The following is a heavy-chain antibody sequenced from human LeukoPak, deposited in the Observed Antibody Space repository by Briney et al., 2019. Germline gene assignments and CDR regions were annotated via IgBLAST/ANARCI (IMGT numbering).Heavy chain of an antibody. CDR3: AKGGLKEGDEFDY. D-gene: IGHD3-16*01. J-gene: IGHJ4*02. CDR1: GFTFSSYA. V-gene: IGHV3-23*01. Sequence: GGSLRLSCAAPGFTFSSYAMSWVRQAPGKGLEWVSAISGSGGSTYYADSVKGRFTISRDNSKNTLYLQMNSLRAEDTAVYYCAKGGLKEGDEFDYWGQGTLVTVSS. CDR2: ISGSGGST.